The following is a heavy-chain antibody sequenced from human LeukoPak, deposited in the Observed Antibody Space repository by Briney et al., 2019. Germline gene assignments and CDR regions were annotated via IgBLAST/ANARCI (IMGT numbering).Heavy chain of an antibody. D-gene: IGHD1-26*01. CDR1: GYTFTGYY. Sequence: GASVKVSCKASGYTFTGYYMHWVRQAPGQGLEWMGWINPNSGGTNYAQKFQGRVTMTRDTSISTAYMELSRLRSDDTAVYYCARDYGGATGHYYYYYYMDVWGKGTTVTVSS. CDR3: ARDYGGATGHYYYYYYMDV. V-gene: IGHV1-2*02. CDR2: INPNSGGT. J-gene: IGHJ6*03.